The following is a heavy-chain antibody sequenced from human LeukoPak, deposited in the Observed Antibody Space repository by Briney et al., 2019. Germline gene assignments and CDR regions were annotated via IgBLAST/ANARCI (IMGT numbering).Heavy chain of an antibody. Sequence: QSGGSLRLSCAASGFTFSSYEMNWVRQAPGKGLEWVSYISSSGSTIYYADSVKGRFTISRDNAKNSLYLQMNSLRAEDTALYYCARVSGGSYSPVWGQGTLVTVSS. CDR1: GFTFSSYE. J-gene: IGHJ4*02. D-gene: IGHD1-26*01. CDR2: ISSSGSTI. V-gene: IGHV3-48*03. CDR3: ARVSGGSYSPV.